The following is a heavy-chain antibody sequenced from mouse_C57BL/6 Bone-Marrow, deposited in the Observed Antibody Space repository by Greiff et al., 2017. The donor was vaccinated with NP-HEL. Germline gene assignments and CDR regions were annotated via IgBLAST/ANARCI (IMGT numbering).Heavy chain of an antibody. V-gene: IGHV2-2*01. CDR2: IWSGGST. D-gene: IGHD1-1*01. CDR1: GFSLTSYG. J-gene: IGHJ4*01. CDR3: ASASGRYGSSLYYAMDY. Sequence: VQLQQSGPGLVQPSQSLSITCTVSGFSLTSYGVHWVRQSPGKGLEWLGVIWSGGSTDYNAAFISRLSISKDNSKSQVFFKMNRLQADDTAIYYCASASGRYGSSLYYAMDYWGQGTSVTVSS.